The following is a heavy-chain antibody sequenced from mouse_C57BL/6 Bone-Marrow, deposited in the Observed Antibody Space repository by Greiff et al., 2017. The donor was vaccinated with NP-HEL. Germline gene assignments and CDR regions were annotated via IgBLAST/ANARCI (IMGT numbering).Heavy chain of an antibody. CDR3: AREYYGTWYFDV. CDR2: ISDGGSYT. Sequence: EVQLVESGGGLVKPGGSLKLSCAASGFTFSSYAMSWVRQTPEKRLEWVATISDGGSYTYYPDNVKGRFTISRDNAKNNLYLQMSHLKSEDTAMYYCAREYYGTWYFDVWGTGTTVTVSS. CDR1: GFTFSSYA. J-gene: IGHJ1*03. V-gene: IGHV5-4*01. D-gene: IGHD2-1*01.